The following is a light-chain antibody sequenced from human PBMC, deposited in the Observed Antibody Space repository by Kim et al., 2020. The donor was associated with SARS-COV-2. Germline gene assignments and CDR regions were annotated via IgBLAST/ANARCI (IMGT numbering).Light chain of an antibody. J-gene: IGKJ4*01. Sequence: LSPGESATLSCRASQSVSSYLAWFQQKPGQAPRLLIYDASNRATGIPARFSGSGSETDFTLTISSLEPEDFAVYYCQQRANWPLTFGGGTKVDIK. CDR2: DAS. CDR3: QQRANWPLT. V-gene: IGKV3-11*01. CDR1: QSVSSY.